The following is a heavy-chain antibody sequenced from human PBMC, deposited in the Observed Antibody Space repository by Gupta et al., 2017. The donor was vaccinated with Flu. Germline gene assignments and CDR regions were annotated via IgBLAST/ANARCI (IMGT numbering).Heavy chain of an antibody. CDR3: ATVTTGC. CDR1: GFTFSGSY. Sequence: EVQLVESGGGLVQPGGSLRLSCAASGFTFSGSYLQWVRHAPGKGLVWVSRINPEGSSTTYADSVKGRFTSARDIAKKTMYIKMNSLGADDTAGYYCATVTTGCWGQGTLVPVYS. J-gene: IGHJ4*02. D-gene: IGHD4-17*01. CDR2: INPEGSST. V-gene: IGHV3-74*03.